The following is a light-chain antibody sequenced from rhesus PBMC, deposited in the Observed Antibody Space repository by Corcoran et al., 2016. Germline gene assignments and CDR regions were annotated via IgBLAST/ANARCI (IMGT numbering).Light chain of an antibody. CDR2: YAY. V-gene: IGKV1-66*01. Sequence: DIQMTQSPSSLSASVGDRVTITCRASQDITNSLAWYQLKPRTAPKPLIYYAYRLETGVPSRFSGGRSGKEYTLTITRLQPEDIAQYSCQQYQYLPVAFDRGTNVEL. J-gene: IGKJ4*01. CDR3: QQYQYLPVA. CDR1: QDITNS.